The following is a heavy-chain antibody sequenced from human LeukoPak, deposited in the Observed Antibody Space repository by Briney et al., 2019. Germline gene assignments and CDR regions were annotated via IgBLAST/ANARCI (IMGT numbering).Heavy chain of an antibody. CDR2: IMPLFNTA. V-gene: IGHV1-69*05. CDR3: ARVDRYHYYLDV. J-gene: IGHJ6*03. CDR1: GGTFSSYS. Sequence: SVEVSCKASGGTFSSYSITWVRQAPGQGLEWMGGIMPLFNTANYAQQFQGRVTITTDESTSTAYMELSSLRFEDTAMYYCARVDRYHYYLDVWGKGTTVTVSS.